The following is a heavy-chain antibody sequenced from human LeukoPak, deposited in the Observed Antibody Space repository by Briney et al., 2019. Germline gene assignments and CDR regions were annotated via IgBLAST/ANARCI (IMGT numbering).Heavy chain of an antibody. CDR1: GFTFGDYA. CDR2: IRSKAYGGTR. D-gene: IGHD2-2*02. V-gene: IGHV3-49*03. CDR3: TRQYCSSTSCYINWFDP. J-gene: IGHJ5*02. Sequence: GGSLRLSCTASGFTFGDYAMSWFRQAPGKGLEWVGFIRSKAYGGTRESAASVKGRFTISRDDSKSIAYLQMNSLKTEDTAVYYCTRQYCSSTSCYINWFDPWGQGTLVTVSS.